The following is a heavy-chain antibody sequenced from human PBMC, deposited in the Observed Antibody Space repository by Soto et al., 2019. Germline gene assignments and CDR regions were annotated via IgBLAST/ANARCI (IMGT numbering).Heavy chain of an antibody. CDR3: ARRYSYGWKDY. D-gene: IGHD5-18*01. J-gene: IGHJ4*02. Sequence: ASVKVSCKASGYTFTNYDITWERQAAGQGLEWVGWVNPNSGYTAYAQKFVGRVTMTRNTPLRTAYVELSSLTSGDTAVYYCARRYSYGWKDYWGQGTLVSVSS. V-gene: IGHV1-8*01. CDR2: VNPNSGYT. CDR1: GYTFTNYD.